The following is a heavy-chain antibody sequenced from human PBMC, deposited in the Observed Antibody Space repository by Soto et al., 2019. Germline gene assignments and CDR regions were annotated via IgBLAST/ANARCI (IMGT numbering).Heavy chain of an antibody. J-gene: IGHJ4*02. V-gene: IGHV3-21*01. CDR1: GFIFSSYS. CDR2: ISSSSSFI. CDR3: ARSGAARTTTVTSY. D-gene: IGHD4-17*01. Sequence: PGGSLRLSCAASGFIFSSYSMNWVRQAPGKGLEWVSSISSSSSFIYYADSVKGRFTISRDNAKNSLYLQMNSLRVEDTSVYYCARSGAARTTTVTSYWGQGTLVTVSS.